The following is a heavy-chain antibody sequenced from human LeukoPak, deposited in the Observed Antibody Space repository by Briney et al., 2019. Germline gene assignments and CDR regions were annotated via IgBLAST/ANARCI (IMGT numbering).Heavy chain of an antibody. CDR2: IIPIFRTA. V-gene: IGHV1-69*05. CDR1: GGTFSNYA. D-gene: IGHD3-16*01. CDR3: ARGDGYAYYYMDV. Sequence: SVKVSCKASGGTFSNYAVIWVRQAPGQGLEWMGKIIPIFRTASYAQKFQGRVTISTDESTSTAYMELTSLRSDDTAVYYCARGDGYAYYYMDVWGKGTTVTVPS. J-gene: IGHJ6*03.